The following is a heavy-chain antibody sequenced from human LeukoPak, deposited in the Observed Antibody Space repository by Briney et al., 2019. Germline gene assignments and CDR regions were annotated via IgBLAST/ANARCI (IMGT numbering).Heavy chain of an antibody. J-gene: IGHJ6*02. Sequence: GGSLRLSCAASRFTVSSYGMHWVRQAPGKGLEWVAVIWYDGSNKYSADSVKGRFTISRDNSKNTLYLQMNSLRAEDTAVYYCAREGGGIVVVPAARPLTDYYYYGMDVWGQGTTVTVSS. CDR2: IWYDGSNK. CDR3: AREGGGIVVVPAARPLTDYYYYGMDV. V-gene: IGHV3-33*01. D-gene: IGHD2-2*02. CDR1: RFTVSSYG.